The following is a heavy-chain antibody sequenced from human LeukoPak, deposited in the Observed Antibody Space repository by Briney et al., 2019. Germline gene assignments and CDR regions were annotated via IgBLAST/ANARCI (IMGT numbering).Heavy chain of an antibody. V-gene: IGHV3-7*01. Sequence: GGSLRLSCAASGFTFSSYWMGWVRQAPGKGLEWVANIHPDGSEGYYVDSVKGRFTVSRDNAKNSLYLQVSSLRAEDTAAYYCTKHGEYTFDYWGQGTLVTVS. D-gene: IGHD4-17*01. CDR2: IHPDGSEG. J-gene: IGHJ4*02. CDR3: TKHGEYTFDY. CDR1: GFTFSSYW.